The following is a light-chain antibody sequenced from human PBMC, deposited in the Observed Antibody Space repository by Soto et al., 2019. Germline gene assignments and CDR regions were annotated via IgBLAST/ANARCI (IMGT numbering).Light chain of an antibody. Sequence: DIQMTQSPSSLSASVGDRVTITCRASQGIRTELGWYQQKPGKAPKRLIYAASSLQSGVPSRFSGSGSGTEFTLTISSLQPEDFATYYCLQHNSYPRTFGQGTKMEIK. J-gene: IGKJ1*01. V-gene: IGKV1-17*01. CDR2: AAS. CDR1: QGIRTE. CDR3: LQHNSYPRT.